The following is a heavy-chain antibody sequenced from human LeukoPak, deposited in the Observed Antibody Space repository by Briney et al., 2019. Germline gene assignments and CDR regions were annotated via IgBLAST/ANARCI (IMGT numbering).Heavy chain of an antibody. J-gene: IGHJ4*02. CDR3: AKEDTLTTVYFDY. D-gene: IGHD4-17*01. CDR1: GFTFSRYD. CDR2: ITDSGGST. Sequence: PGGSLRLSCAASGFTFSRYDMSWVRQAPGEGLEWVSAITDSGGSTYYADSVRGRFTISRDDSKNTLYLLMNSLRAEDTAVYYCAKEDTLTTVYFDYWGQGTPVTVSS. V-gene: IGHV3-23*01.